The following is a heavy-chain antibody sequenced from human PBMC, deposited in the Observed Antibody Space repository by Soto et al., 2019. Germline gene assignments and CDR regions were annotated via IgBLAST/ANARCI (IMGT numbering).Heavy chain of an antibody. CDR1: GIAFSRYW. CDR2: ISSDGSTT. D-gene: IGHD5-12*01. CDR3: ARESSGYSSYFDY. V-gene: IGHV3-74*01. Sequence: EVQLVEAGGGLVQPGGSLRLSCAGSGIAFSRYWIHWVRQAPGKGLVWVSRISSDGSTTTYADSVKGRFTISRDHAKNTLYLQMSRLSAEDTAVYYCARESSGYSSYFDYWGQGTLVTVSS. J-gene: IGHJ4*02.